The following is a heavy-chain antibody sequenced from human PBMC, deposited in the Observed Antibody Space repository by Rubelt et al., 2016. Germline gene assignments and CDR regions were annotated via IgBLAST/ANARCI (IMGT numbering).Heavy chain of an antibody. D-gene: IGHD5-18*01. Sequence: WVSYISSSGSTIYYADSVKGRFTISRDNAKNSLYLQMNSLRAEDTAVYYCARARYKFEMDYWGQGTLVTVSS. V-gene: IGHV3-11*01. CDR2: ISSSGSTI. CDR3: ARARYKFEMDY. J-gene: IGHJ4*02.